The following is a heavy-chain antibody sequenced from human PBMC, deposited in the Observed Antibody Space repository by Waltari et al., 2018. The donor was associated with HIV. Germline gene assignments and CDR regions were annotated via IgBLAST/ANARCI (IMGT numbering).Heavy chain of an antibody. D-gene: IGHD6-6*01. J-gene: IGHJ3*01. CDR3: VRAGRSSDGFDV. V-gene: IGHV3-74*01. Sequence: EVQLVESGGGLVQPGGSLRLSCGASGFTFSRYWMHWVRQAPGKGLVWVSRIKSDGASTNYADSVKGRVTISRDNAKNTLSLQMNSLSVEDTAVYYCVRAGRSSDGFDVWGQGTMVTVSS. CDR1: GFTFSRYW. CDR2: IKSDGAST.